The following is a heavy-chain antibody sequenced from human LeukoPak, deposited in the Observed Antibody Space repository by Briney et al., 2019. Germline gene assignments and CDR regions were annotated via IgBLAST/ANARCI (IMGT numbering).Heavy chain of an antibody. J-gene: IGHJ4*02. Sequence: PGGSLRLSCAASGFTFTNYAMTWDRQAPGKVLEWVSSISGSDSKTYYADSVKGRFTISRDNAKNTVYLQMNSLRAEDTAIYYCAKDSAKKYDDYWGQGTLVTVSS. D-gene: IGHD2/OR15-2a*01. V-gene: IGHV3-23*01. CDR3: AKDSAKKYDDY. CDR2: ISGSDSKT. CDR1: GFTFTNYA.